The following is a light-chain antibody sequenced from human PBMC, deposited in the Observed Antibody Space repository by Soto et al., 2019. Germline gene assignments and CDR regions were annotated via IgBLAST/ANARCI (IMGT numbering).Light chain of an antibody. V-gene: IGKV3-20*01. Sequence: ELLLAHSPDTMSWSPGERATISCRASQTGANNFLAWYQQRPGQAPSLVIYDASTRATGIPARFSGSGSGTDFTLTISSLEPEDSAVYFCQQYDGSPLTFGHGTKVDIK. CDR1: QTGANNF. CDR2: DAS. CDR3: QQYDGSPLT. J-gene: IGKJ3*01.